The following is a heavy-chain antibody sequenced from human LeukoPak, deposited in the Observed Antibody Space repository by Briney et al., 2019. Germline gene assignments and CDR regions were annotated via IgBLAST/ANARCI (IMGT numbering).Heavy chain of an antibody. J-gene: IGHJ4*02. Sequence: PSETLSLTCTVSDASVSSSGFHWGWIRQPPGKGLEWIGTMSYTGPTYYNPSLQSRVIISLDTSKNQLSLRLSSVTAADTAVYYCARVDYEPFYFDYWGQGTLVTVSS. CDR3: ARVDYEPFYFDY. CDR1: DASVSSSGFH. V-gene: IGHV4-39*01. D-gene: IGHD4-17*01. CDR2: MSYTGPT.